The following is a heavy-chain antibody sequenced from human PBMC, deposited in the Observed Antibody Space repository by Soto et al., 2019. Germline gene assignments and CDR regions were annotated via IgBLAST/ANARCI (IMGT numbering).Heavy chain of an antibody. D-gene: IGHD5-12*01. CDR1: GGSISSSSYY. J-gene: IGHJ4*02. Sequence: PSETLSLTCTVSGGSISSSSYYWGWIRQPPGKGLEWIGSIYYSGSTYYNPSLKSRVTISVDTSKNQFSLKLSSVTAADTAVYYCARLQARLDSGYDEYYLDYWGLGTLVTVS. CDR2: IYYSGST. V-gene: IGHV4-39*01. CDR3: ARLQARLDSGYDEYYLDY.